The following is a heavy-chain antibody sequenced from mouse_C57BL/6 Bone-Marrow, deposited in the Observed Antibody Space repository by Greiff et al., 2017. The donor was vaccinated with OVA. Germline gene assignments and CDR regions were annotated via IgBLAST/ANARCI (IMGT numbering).Heavy chain of an antibody. CDR2: IYPRSGNT. J-gene: IGHJ3*01. D-gene: IGHD1-1*01. CDR3: ARWYYGSSPFAY. CDR1: GYTFTSYG. Sequence: QVQLQQSGAELARPGASVKLSCKASGYTFTSYGISWVKQRTGQGLEWIGEIYPRSGNTYYNEKFKDKATLTADKSSSTAYMELRSLTSEDSAVYFCARWYYGSSPFAYWGQGTLVTVSA. V-gene: IGHV1-81*01.